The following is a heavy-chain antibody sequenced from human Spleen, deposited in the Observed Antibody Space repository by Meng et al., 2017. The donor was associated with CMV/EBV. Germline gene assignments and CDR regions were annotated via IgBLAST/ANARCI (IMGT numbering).Heavy chain of an antibody. Sequence: CTVSGGSVSSGSYYWSWIRQPPGKGLEWIGYIYYSGSTNYNPSLKSRVTISVDTSKNQFSLKLSSVTAADTAVYYCARFSWNDDVFDYWGQGTLVTVSS. CDR1: GGSVSSGSYY. D-gene: IGHD1-1*01. V-gene: IGHV4-61*01. CDR3: ARFSWNDDVFDY. J-gene: IGHJ4*02. CDR2: IYYSGST.